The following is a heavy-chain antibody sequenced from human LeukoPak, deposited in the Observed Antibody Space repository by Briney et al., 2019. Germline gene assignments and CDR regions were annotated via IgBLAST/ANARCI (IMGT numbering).Heavy chain of an antibody. CDR3: ARDQEGFDY. V-gene: IGHV1-46*01. CDR2: IYPRDGST. J-gene: IGHJ4*02. Sequence: ASVKVSCKASGYTFTSNYIHWVRRAPGQGLEWMEMIYPRDGSTSYAQKFQGRVTVTRDTSTSTVHMELSGLRSEDTAVYYCARDQEGFDYWGQGTLVTVSS. CDR1: GYTFTSNY.